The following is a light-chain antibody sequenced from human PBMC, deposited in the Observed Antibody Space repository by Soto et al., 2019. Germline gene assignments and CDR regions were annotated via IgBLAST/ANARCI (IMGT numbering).Light chain of an antibody. V-gene: IGLV2-11*01. CDR2: DVS. Sequence: QSALTQPRSVSGSPGQSVTISCTGTSSDVGGYNYVSWYQQHPGKAPKLMIYDVSKRPSGVPDRFSGSKSGNTASLTISGLQAEDEADYYCCSYAGRFVLFGGGTKVTVL. CDR3: CSYAGRFVL. J-gene: IGLJ2*01. CDR1: SSDVGGYNY.